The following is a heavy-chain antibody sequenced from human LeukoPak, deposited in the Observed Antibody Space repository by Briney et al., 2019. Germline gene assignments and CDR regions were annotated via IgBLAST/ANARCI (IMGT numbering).Heavy chain of an antibody. D-gene: IGHD5-12*01. CDR2: IIPILGIA. Sequence: GASVKVSRKASGGTFSSYAISWVRQAPGQGLEWMGRIIPILGIANYAQKFQGRVTITADKSTSTAYMELSSLRSEDTAVYYCARHTYSGYDYNWFDPWGQGTLVTVSS. V-gene: IGHV1-69*04. J-gene: IGHJ5*02. CDR3: ARHTYSGYDYNWFDP. CDR1: GGTFSSYA.